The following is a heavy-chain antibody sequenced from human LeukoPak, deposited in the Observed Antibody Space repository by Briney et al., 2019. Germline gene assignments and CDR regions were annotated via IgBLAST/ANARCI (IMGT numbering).Heavy chain of an antibody. CDR3: ARKDPGYSGYSDFDY. CDR1: SGSINSSNW. V-gene: IGHV4-4*02. D-gene: IGHD5-12*01. J-gene: IGHJ4*02. Sequence: SETLSLTCAVSSGSINSSNWWSWVRQPPGKGLEWIGEIYPSGSTNYNPSLKSRVTMSVDESKNEFSLKLTSVTAADTAVYYCARKDPGYSGYSDFDYWGQGSLVTVSS. CDR2: IYPSGST.